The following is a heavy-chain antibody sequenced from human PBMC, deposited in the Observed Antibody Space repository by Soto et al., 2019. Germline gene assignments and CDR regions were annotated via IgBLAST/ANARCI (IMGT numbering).Heavy chain of an antibody. D-gene: IGHD2-21*02. Sequence: ASVKVSCKASGGTFSSYAISWVRQAPGQGLEWMGGIIPIFGTANYAQKFQGRVTITADESTSTAYMELSSLRSEDTAVYYCARSGDESYYYYGMDVWGQGTTVTVSS. J-gene: IGHJ6*02. CDR1: GGTFSSYA. CDR2: IIPIFGTA. V-gene: IGHV1-69*13. CDR3: ARSGDESYYYYGMDV.